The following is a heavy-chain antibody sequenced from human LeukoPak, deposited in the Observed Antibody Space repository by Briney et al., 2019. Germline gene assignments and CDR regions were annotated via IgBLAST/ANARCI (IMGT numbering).Heavy chain of an antibody. Sequence: PGGSLRLSCATSGFTFSTYWMHWVRQAPGKGLVWVSRINSDGSDTSYADSVKGRFTISRDNAKNTLYQQMNSLRAEDTAMYFCARDGYNWVHFDYWGQGTLVTVSS. CDR3: ARDGYNWVHFDY. D-gene: IGHD5-24*01. V-gene: IGHV3-74*01. CDR1: GFTFSTYW. CDR2: INSDGSDT. J-gene: IGHJ4*02.